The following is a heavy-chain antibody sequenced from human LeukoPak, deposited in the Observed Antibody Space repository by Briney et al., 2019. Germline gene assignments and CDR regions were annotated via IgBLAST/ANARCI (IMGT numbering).Heavy chain of an antibody. V-gene: IGHV3-30-3*01. J-gene: IGHJ4*02. CDR1: GFTFNNYA. CDR2: ISFDGNNR. D-gene: IGHD3-22*01. CDR3: AKEYYPHQGAVVIQEY. Sequence: GRSLRLSCAASGFTFNNYAMFWVRQAPGNGLEWVSVISFDGNNRYYAASVKGRFTISRDNSKNVYLQMSSLRVEDTAVYYCAKEYYPHQGAVVIQEYWGQGTLVIVSS.